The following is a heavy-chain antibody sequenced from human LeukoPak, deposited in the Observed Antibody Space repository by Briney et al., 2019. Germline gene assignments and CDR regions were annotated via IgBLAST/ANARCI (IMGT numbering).Heavy chain of an antibody. V-gene: IGHV1-2*02. J-gene: IGHJ3*01. CDR2: INPDSGGT. CDR3: ARTFYDTLDSDAFDF. Sequence: ASVKVFCKASVYTFTSYYMHWVRQAPVQGLEGMGWINPDSGGTNNAQKFQGRVTMTRDTSISTAYMELSRLRSDDTAVYYCARTFYDTLDSDAFDFWGQGTMVIVSS. CDR1: VYTFTSYY. D-gene: IGHD2/OR15-2a*01.